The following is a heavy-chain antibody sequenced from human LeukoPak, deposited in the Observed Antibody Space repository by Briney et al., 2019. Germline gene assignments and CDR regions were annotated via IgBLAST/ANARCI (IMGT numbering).Heavy chain of an antibody. V-gene: IGHV3-72*01. J-gene: IGHJ4*02. CDR3: ARGDGDDRRSFDY. D-gene: IGHD1-14*01. CDR1: GFTFSDHY. CDR2: TRDKANSYTT. Sequence: PGGSLRLSCAASGFTFSDHYMDLVRQAPGKGLEWVGRTRDKANSYTTEYAASVKGRFTISRDASKTSLYLQMNSLKTEDTAVYYCARGDGDDRRSFDYWGQGTLVTVSS.